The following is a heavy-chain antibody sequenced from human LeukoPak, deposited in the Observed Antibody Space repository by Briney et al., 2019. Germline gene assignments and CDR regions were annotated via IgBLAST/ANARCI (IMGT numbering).Heavy chain of an antibody. D-gene: IGHD6-13*01. V-gene: IGHV3-30-3*01. J-gene: IGHJ4*02. CDR2: ISYDRSNK. CDR1: GFTFSSYN. Sequence: PGGSLRLSCAASGFTFSSYNMHWVRQAPGKGLEWVADISYDRSNKYYADSVEGRFSISRDNLKNKMYLQMNSLRAEDTAMYYCARDTLRARAAAVHWGLGTLVTVSS. CDR3: ARDTLRARAAAVH.